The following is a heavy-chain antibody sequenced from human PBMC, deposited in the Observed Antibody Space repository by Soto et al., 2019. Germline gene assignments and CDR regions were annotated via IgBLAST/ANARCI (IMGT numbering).Heavy chain of an antibody. V-gene: IGHV1-8*01. CDR3: ASGVSNDVDY. J-gene: IGHJ4*02. CDR1: GYSFTTFD. Sequence: QVQLVQSGAEVKRPGASVKVSCTPSGYSFTTFDINWVRQAAGQGFAWMGWVTPVSGYARLAQKFQGRVTMTRDIALSTVYMELSGLTLEDTAVYYCASGVSNDVDYWGQGSLVTVSS. CDR2: VTPVSGYA.